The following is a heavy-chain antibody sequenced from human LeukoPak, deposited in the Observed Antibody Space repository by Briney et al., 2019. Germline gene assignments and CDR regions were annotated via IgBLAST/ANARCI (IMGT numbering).Heavy chain of an antibody. CDR2: TYYRSKWHN. V-gene: IGHV6-1*01. D-gene: IGHD3-22*01. CDR1: GGSVSSNSAA. Sequence: SQTLSLTCAISGGSVSSNSAAWNWIRQSPSRGLEWLGRTYYRSKWHNDYAVSAKSRISLNSDTSKNQFSLQLNSVTPEDTAVYYCARDRGPMGSGYHYNWFDSWGQGILVTVSS. CDR3: ARDRGPMGSGYHYNWFDS. J-gene: IGHJ5*01.